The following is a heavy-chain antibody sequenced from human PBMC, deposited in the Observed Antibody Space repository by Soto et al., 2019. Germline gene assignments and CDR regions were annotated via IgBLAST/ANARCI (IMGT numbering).Heavy chain of an antibody. D-gene: IGHD3-10*01. Sequence: ASAKVSCKASGYTFTSYDINWVRQATGQGLEWMGWMNPNSGNTGYAQKFQGRVTMTRNTSISTAYMELSSLRSEDTAVYYCARGNALAYYYGSGSMDVWGKGTTVTVSS. CDR2: MNPNSGNT. CDR3: ARGNALAYYYGSGSMDV. J-gene: IGHJ6*03. CDR1: GYTFTSYD. V-gene: IGHV1-8*01.